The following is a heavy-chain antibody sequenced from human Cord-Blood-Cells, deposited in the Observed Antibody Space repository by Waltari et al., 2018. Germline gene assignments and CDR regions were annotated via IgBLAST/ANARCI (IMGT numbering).Heavy chain of an antibody. D-gene: IGHD2-15*01. CDR3: ARLSSFGYWYFDL. J-gene: IGHJ2*01. Sequence: QLQLQESGPGLVKPSETLSLTCTVSGGSISSSRYYWGWIRQPPGKGLEWIGSIYYSGSTYYNPSLKSRVTISVDTSKNQFSLKLSSVTAADTAVYYCARLSSFGYWYFDLWGRGTLVTVSS. CDR1: GGSISSSRYY. CDR2: IYYSGST. V-gene: IGHV4-39*01.